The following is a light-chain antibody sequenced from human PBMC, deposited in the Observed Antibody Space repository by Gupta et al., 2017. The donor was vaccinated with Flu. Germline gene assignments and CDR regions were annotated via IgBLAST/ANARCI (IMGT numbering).Light chain of an antibody. CDR3: QQYNTYPS. J-gene: IGKJ4*01. Sequence: IQMTQSPSTLSASVGDRVTITCRASRSISSWLAWYQQKPGKAPNLLIYKASTLESGVPSRFSGSGSGTEFTLTISSLQPDDFATYYCQQYNTYPSFGGGTKVEIK. CDR1: RSISSW. CDR2: KAS. V-gene: IGKV1-5*03.